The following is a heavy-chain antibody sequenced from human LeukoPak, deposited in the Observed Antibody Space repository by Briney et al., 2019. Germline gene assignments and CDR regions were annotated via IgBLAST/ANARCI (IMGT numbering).Heavy chain of an antibody. CDR2: IYSGGST. J-gene: IGHJ5*02. CDR3: ARDRSPYYYDSSGHGIWFDP. Sequence: PGGSLRLSCAASGFTVSSNYMSWVRQAPGEGLEWVSVIYSGGSTYYADSVKGRFTISRDNSKNALYLQMNSLRAEDTAVYYCARDRSPYYYDSSGHGIWFDPWGQGTLVTVSS. D-gene: IGHD3-22*01. V-gene: IGHV3-66*01. CDR1: GFTVSSNY.